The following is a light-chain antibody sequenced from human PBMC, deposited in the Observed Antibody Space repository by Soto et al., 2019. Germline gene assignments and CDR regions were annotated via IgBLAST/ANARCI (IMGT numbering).Light chain of an antibody. J-gene: IGKJ1*01. CDR2: AAT. V-gene: IGKV1-39*01. CDR1: QNVNSY. Sequence: DIQMTQSPSSLSSSLGDRVTITCRASQNVNSYLNWYQQKPGKAPNLLIYAATSLQSGVPSRFSGSGSGTDFTLTISSLQPEDFGTYYCQXSYNAPTTFGQGTKVDIK. CDR3: QXSYNAPTT.